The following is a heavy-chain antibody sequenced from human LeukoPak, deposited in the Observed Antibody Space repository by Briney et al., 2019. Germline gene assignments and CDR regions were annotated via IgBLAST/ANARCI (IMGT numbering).Heavy chain of an antibody. CDR1: GFTFGDFA. V-gene: IGHV3-9*01. CDR2: MSSNSGRI. J-gene: IGHJ6*02. CDR3: AKANGDYPYYYALDV. D-gene: IGHD4-17*01. Sequence: SGGSLRLSCAVSGFTFGDFAMHWVRQAPGKGLEWVAGMSSNSGRIGYADSVQGRFTISRDNAKNSLYLQMNSLRAEDTALYYCAKANGDYPYYYALDVWGQGTTVTVSS.